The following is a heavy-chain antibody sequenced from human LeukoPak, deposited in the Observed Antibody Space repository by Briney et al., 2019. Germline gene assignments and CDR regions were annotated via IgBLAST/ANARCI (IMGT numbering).Heavy chain of an antibody. J-gene: IGHJ4*02. D-gene: IGHD2-2*02. CDR3: ARDREYCSSTSCYTDATFDY. Sequence: GSLRLSCAASGFTFSSYAMHWVRQAPGKGLEYVSAISSNGGSTYYANSVKGRFTISRDNSKNTLYLQMGSLRAEDMAVYYCARDREYCSSTSCYTDATFDYWGQGTLVTVSS. CDR1: GFTFSSYA. CDR2: ISSNGGST. V-gene: IGHV3-64*01.